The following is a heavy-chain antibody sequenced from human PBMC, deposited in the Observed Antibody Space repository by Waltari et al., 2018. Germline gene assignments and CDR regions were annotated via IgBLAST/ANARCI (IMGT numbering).Heavy chain of an antibody. Sequence: QVQLQESGPGLVKPSETLSLTCTVSGGSISSYYWSWIRQPPGKGLEWIGYIYYSGSTNYTPALKSRVTISVDASKNQFSLKLSSVTAADTAVYYCVRTFGVVIPYLDYWGQGTLVTVSS. CDR1: GGSISSYY. J-gene: IGHJ4*02. D-gene: IGHD3-3*01. CDR3: VRTFGVVIPYLDY. CDR2: IYYSGST. V-gene: IGHV4-59*01.